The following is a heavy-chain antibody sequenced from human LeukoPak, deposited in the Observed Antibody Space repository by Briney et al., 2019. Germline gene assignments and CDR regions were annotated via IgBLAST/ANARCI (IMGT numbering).Heavy chain of an antibody. CDR1: GFTFSSYG. Sequence: ESGGSLRLSCAASGFTFSSYGMSWVRQAPGKGLEWVSAISGSGGSTYYADSVKGRFTISRDNSKNSLYLQMNSLRAEDTAAYYCARDLNWETYWGQGTLVSVSS. V-gene: IGHV3-23*01. D-gene: IGHD7-27*01. J-gene: IGHJ4*02. CDR2: ISGSGGST. CDR3: ARDLNWETY.